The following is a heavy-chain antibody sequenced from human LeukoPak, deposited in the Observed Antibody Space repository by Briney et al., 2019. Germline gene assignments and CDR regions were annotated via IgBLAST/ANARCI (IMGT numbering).Heavy chain of an antibody. CDR1: GSSISSSSYY. J-gene: IGHJ4*02. D-gene: IGHD6-13*01. CDR2: IYYSGST. CDR3: ARAPPSYSSRVFDY. Sequence: PSETLSLTCPVSGSSISSSSYYWGWIRQPPGKGLEWIGSIYYSGSTYYNPSLKSRVTISVDTSKNQFSLKLSSVTAADTAVYYCARAPPSYSSRVFDYWGQGTLVTVSS. V-gene: IGHV4-39*07.